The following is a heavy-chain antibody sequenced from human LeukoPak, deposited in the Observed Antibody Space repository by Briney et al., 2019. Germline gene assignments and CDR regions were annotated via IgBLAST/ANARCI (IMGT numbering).Heavy chain of an antibody. Sequence: GESLKISCEASGYSFTNFWVAWVRQMPGKGLEWMGSIYPGDSDTRYSPSFQGQVTISADKSISTAYLQWSSLKASDTAMYYCARLAAAGTCWFDPWGQGTLVTVSS. CDR1: GYSFTNFW. V-gene: IGHV5-51*01. CDR3: ARLAAAGTCWFDP. D-gene: IGHD6-13*01. J-gene: IGHJ5*02. CDR2: IYPGDSDT.